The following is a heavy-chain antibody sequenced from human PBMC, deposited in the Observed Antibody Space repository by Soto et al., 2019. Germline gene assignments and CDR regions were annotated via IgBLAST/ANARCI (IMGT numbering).Heavy chain of an antibody. J-gene: IGHJ6*03. CDR3: ARGPPRHHYYYYYYMDV. V-gene: IGHV1-18*01. Sequence: QVQLVQSGAEVKKPGASVKVSCKASGYTFTSYGISWVRQAPGQGLEWMGWISAYNGNTNYAQKLQGRVTMTTDPSTSTAYMELRSLRSDDTAVYYCARGPPRHHYYYYYYMDVWGKGTTVTVSS. CDR2: ISAYNGNT. CDR1: GYTFTSYG.